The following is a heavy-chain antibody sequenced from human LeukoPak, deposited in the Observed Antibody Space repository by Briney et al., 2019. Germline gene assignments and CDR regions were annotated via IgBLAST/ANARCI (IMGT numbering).Heavy chain of an antibody. CDR1: GGSISSSNW. J-gene: IGHJ5*02. CDR2: IYHSGST. CDR3: ARLIYSYTISDSWFDP. Sequence: SETLSLTCAVSGGSISSSNWWSWVRQPPGKGLEWIGEIYHSGSTNYNPSLKSRVTISVDTSKNQFSLKLSSVTAADTAVYYCARLIYSYTISDSWFDPWGQGTLVTVSS. D-gene: IGHD3-3*01. V-gene: IGHV4-4*02.